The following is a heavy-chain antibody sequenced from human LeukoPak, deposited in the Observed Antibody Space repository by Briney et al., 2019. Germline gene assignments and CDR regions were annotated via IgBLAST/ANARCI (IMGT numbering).Heavy chain of an antibody. CDR3: AKGRPTTVTTWIDY. V-gene: IGHV3-30*18. Sequence: GVSQRLSCAASGFTFSSYGMHWVRQAPGKGLEWVAVISYDGSNKYYADSVKGRFTISRDNSKNTLYLQMNSLRAEDTAVYYCAKGRPTTVTTWIDYWGQGTLVTVSS. CDR2: ISYDGSNK. CDR1: GFTFSSYG. D-gene: IGHD4-17*01. J-gene: IGHJ4*02.